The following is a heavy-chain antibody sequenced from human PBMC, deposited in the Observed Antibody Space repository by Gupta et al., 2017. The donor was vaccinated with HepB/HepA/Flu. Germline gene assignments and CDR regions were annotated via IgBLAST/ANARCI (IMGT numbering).Heavy chain of an antibody. V-gene: IGHV3-30*18. Sequence: QVQLLESGGGVVQPGRSLRLSCAASGFPFNDYALHWVRQAPGKGLEWVAAISYDGTIKHYADSVRGRFTISRDTSKQTLFLQQNRLRRKDTATYYCTKDGMSSSVYYYYYMDVWGKGTAVTVSS. D-gene: IGHD1-26*01. CDR1: GFPFNDYA. CDR2: ISYDGTIK. J-gene: IGHJ6*03. CDR3: TKDGMSSSVYYYYYMDV.